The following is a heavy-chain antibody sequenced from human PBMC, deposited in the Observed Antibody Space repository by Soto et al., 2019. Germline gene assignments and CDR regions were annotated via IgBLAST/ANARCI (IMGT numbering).Heavy chain of an antibody. Sequence: EVQLVESGGGLVEPGGSLRLSCAASGFTFTTAWINWVRQAPGKGLEWVGRNKSKIDGGTTDFAAPVKGRFAISRDDSRNMVYFQMNSLEIEDTAVYYCTTDSHFTMKLVRFDYWGLGTLVTVSS. CDR1: GFTFTTAW. CDR3: TTDSHFTMKLVRFDY. CDR2: NKSKIDGGTT. J-gene: IGHJ4*01. V-gene: IGHV3-15*07. D-gene: IGHD3-22*01.